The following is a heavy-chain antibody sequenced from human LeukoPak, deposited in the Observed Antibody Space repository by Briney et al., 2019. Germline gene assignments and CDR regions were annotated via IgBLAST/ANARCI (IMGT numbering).Heavy chain of an antibody. V-gene: IGHV4-4*02. CDR1: GGSISSSNW. D-gene: IGHD1-26*01. J-gene: IGHJ4*02. CDR2: IYHSGST. CDR3: ARVKYSGSSGPGTTFQ. Sequence: PSGTLSLTCAVSGGSISSSNWWSWVRQPPGKGLEWIGEIYHSGSTNYNPSLKSRVTISVDKSKNQFSLKLSSVTAADTAVYYCARVKYSGSSGPGTTFQWGQGTLVTVSS.